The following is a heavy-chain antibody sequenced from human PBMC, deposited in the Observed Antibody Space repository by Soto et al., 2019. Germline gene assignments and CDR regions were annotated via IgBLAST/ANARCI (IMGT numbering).Heavy chain of an antibody. J-gene: IGHJ5*02. Sequence: QVPLVQSGAEVKKPGASVKVSCKASGYTFTSYGISWVRQAPGQGLEWMGWISAYNGNTNYAQKLQGRATMTTDTSTSTAYMELRSLRSDDTAVYYCARDRAADFWSGPPANWFDPWGQGTLVTVSS. CDR3: ARDRAADFWSGPPANWFDP. CDR1: GYTFTSYG. CDR2: ISAYNGNT. D-gene: IGHD3-3*01. V-gene: IGHV1-18*01.